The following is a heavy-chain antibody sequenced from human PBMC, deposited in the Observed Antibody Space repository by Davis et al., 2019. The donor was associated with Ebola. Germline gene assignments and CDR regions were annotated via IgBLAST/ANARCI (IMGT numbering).Heavy chain of an antibody. J-gene: IGHJ4*02. D-gene: IGHD6-19*01. Sequence: PSETLSLTCAVSGGSISSSNWWSWVRQPPGKGLEWIGEIYHSGSTNYNPSLKSRVTISVDTSKNQLSLKLTSVAAADTAVYYCASMFSSGWYDVGFDYWGQGTLVTVSS. CDR2: IYHSGST. V-gene: IGHV4-4*02. CDR1: GGSISSSNW. CDR3: ASMFSSGWYDVGFDY.